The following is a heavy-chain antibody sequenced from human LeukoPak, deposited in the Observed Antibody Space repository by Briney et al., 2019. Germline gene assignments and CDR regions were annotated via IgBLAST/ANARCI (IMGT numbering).Heavy chain of an antibody. CDR2: ISYDGSNK. D-gene: IGHD3-10*01. CDR3: ARGGVAQLDY. J-gene: IGHJ4*02. Sequence: PGGSLRLSCAASGFTFSSYAMHWVRQAPGKGLEWVAVISYDGSNKYYADSVKGRFTISRDNSKNTLYLQMNSLRAEDTAVYYCARGGVAQLDYWGQGTLVTVSS. CDR1: GFTFSSYA. V-gene: IGHV3-30-3*01.